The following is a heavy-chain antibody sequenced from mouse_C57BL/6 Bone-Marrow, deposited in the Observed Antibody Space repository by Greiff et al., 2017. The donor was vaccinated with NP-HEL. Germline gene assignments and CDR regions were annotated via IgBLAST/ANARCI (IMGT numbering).Heavy chain of an antibody. V-gene: IGHV5-17*01. J-gene: IGHJ2*01. D-gene: IGHD2-4*01. Sequence: EVKLVESGGGLVKPGGSLKLSCAASGFTFSDYGMHWVRQAPEKGLEWVAYISSGSSTIYYADTVKGRFTISRDNAKNTLFLQMTSLRSEDTAMYYCARTRDYDYDGDYFDYWGQGTTLTVSS. CDR1: GFTFSDYG. CDR2: ISSGSSTI. CDR3: ARTRDYDYDGDYFDY.